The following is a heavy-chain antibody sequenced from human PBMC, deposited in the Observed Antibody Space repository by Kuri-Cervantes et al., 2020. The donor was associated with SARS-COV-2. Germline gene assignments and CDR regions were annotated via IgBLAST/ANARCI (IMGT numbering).Heavy chain of an antibody. J-gene: IGHJ3*02. CDR2: ISGSGGST. D-gene: IGHD4-23*01. CDR3: AKDFWIAIRDYGGRVDAFDI. V-gene: IGHV3-23*01. CDR1: GFTFSSYG. Sequence: ETLSLTCAASGFTFSSYGMHWVRQAPGKGLEWVSAISGSGGSTYYADSVKGRFTISRDNSKNTLYLQMNSLRAEDTAVYYCAKDFWIAIRDYGGRVDAFDIWGQGTMVTVSS.